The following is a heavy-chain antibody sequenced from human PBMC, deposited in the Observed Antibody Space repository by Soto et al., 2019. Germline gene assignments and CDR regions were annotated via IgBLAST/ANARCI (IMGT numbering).Heavy chain of an antibody. Sequence: HPVVSLRLSCSAGGFTFSSYGLHWIRQGAGKGLEWVAVIFYDGSNKYYADSVKGRLTISRDISRKTLYLQMNSLRAEDTAVYYCARGRGYSGYDSEYWGQGTLVTVSS. J-gene: IGHJ4*02. CDR1: GFTFSSYG. D-gene: IGHD5-12*01. CDR3: ARGRGYSGYDSEY. CDR2: IFYDGSNK. V-gene: IGHV3-33*01.